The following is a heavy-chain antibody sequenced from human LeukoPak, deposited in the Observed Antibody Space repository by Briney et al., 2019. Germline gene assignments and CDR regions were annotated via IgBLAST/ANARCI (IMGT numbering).Heavy chain of an antibody. Sequence: PGGSLRLSCAASGFTFNKYAMSWVRQSPGKGLEGVSAIGRSGANSYYATSVKGRFSVSRDNTKNTFHLQMNSLRAEDTAIYYCAKLQTAVVPAATLGFDSWGQGTLVTVSS. D-gene: IGHD2-2*01. CDR3: AKLQTAVVPAATLGFDS. J-gene: IGHJ4*02. CDR1: GFTFNKYA. CDR2: IGRSGANS. V-gene: IGHV3-23*01.